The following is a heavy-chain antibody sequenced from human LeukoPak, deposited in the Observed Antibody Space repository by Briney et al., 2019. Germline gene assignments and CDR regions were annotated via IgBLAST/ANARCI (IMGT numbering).Heavy chain of an antibody. J-gene: IGHJ3*02. D-gene: IGHD3-22*01. CDR3: ASIPAPMIVVVTSSGDAFDI. V-gene: IGHV1-2*04. CDR2: IHTNSGDT. Sequence: WASVKVSCKPSGYTFSGYYMHWVRQAPGQGLEWMGWIHTNSGDTNNAQKFQGWVTMTRDTSITTAYMELSRLRSDDTAVYYCASIPAPMIVVVTSSGDAFDIWGQGTMVAVSS. CDR1: GYTFSGYY.